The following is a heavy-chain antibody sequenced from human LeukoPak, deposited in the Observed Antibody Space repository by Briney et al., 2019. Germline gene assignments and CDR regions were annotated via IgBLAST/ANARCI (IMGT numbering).Heavy chain of an antibody. V-gene: IGHV1-69*13. CDR1: GGTFSSYA. Sequence: ASVKVSCKASGGTFSSYAISWVRQAPGQGLEWMGGIIPIFGTANYAQKFQGRVTITADESTSTAYMELSSLRSEDMAVYYCAREYCSGGSCSIFDYWGQGTLVTVSS. CDR2: IIPIFGTA. CDR3: AREYCSGGSCSIFDY. D-gene: IGHD2-15*01. J-gene: IGHJ4*02.